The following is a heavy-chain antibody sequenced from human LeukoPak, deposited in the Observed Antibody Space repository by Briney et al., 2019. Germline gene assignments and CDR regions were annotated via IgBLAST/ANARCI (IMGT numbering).Heavy chain of an antibody. Sequence: GGSLRLSCAASGFTFSSYAMSWVRQAPGKGLEWVSSISGSGGSTYYADSVRGRFTVSRDNSRNTLALQMNSLRAEDTAVYYCARDLWAQKLPHRYFDYWGQGTLVTVSS. CDR2: ISGSGGST. CDR1: GFTFSSYA. J-gene: IGHJ4*02. V-gene: IGHV3-23*01. D-gene: IGHD6-13*01. CDR3: ARDLWAQKLPHRYFDY.